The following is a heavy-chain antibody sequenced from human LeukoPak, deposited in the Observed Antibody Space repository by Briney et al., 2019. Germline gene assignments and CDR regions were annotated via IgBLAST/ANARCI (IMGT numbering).Heavy chain of an antibody. CDR3: ARGRLKAPNFDY. V-gene: IGHV3-7*01. CDR1: GFTFSSYW. D-gene: IGHD6-6*01. J-gene: IGHJ4*02. CDR2: MNIDGSEK. Sequence: GGSLRLSCAASGFTFSSYWMGWVRQAPGKRLEWVANMNIDGSEKYYADSAKGRFTISRDNARNSVYLQMNSLRVEDTAVYYCARGRLKAPNFDYWGQGTLVTVSS.